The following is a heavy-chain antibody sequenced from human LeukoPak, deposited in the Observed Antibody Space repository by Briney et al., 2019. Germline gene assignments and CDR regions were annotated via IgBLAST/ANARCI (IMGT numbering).Heavy chain of an antibody. D-gene: IGHD2-15*01. J-gene: IGHJ3*02. CDR2: IYPGDSDT. Sequence: GESLKISCRGSGYSFTSYWIGWVRQMPGKGLEWMGIIYPGDSDTRYSPSFQGQVTISADQSISTAYLQWSSLKGSDTAMYYCARRGVVAATNDAFDIWGQGTMVTVSS. CDR3: ARRGVVAATNDAFDI. CDR1: GYSFTSYW. V-gene: IGHV5-51*01.